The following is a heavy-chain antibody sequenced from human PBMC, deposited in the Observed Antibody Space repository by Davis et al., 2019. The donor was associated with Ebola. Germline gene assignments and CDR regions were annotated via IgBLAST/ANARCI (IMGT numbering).Heavy chain of an antibody. Sequence: GESLKISCKGSGYSFTSYWIGWVRQMPGKGLEWMGIIYPGDSDTRYSPSFQGQVTISADKSISTAYLQWSSLKASDTAMYYCARRVLGSGWYNAFDIWGQGTMVTVSS. D-gene: IGHD6-19*01. CDR1: GYSFTSYW. CDR2: IYPGDSDT. V-gene: IGHV5-51*01. J-gene: IGHJ3*02. CDR3: ARRVLGSGWYNAFDI.